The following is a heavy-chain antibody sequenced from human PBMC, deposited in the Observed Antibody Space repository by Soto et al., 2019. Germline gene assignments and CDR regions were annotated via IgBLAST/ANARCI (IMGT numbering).Heavy chain of an antibody. CDR2: ISPYSGKT. Sequence: ASVKVSCKAAGYTFTSYGISWVRQAPGQGLEWMGWISPYSGKTSYTQKFQDRVTMTTDTSTTTAYMELRNLRSDDTAMYHCAIVVVNIEPTGGIDLWGQGTQVTVSS. J-gene: IGHJ5*02. CDR1: GYTFTSYG. V-gene: IGHV1-18*01. D-gene: IGHD2-15*01. CDR3: AIVVVNIEPTGGIDL.